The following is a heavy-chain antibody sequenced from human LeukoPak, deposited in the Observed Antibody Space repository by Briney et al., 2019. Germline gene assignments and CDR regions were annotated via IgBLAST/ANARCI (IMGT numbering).Heavy chain of an antibody. CDR2: IIPILGIA. J-gene: IGHJ4*02. Sequence: SVKVSCKASGYTFTGYYMHWVRQAPGQGLEWMGRIIPILGIANYAQKFQGRVTITADKSTSTAYMELSSLRSEDTAVYYCARDGGTSGRYWHFDYWGQGTLVTVSS. CDR3: ARDGGTSGRYWHFDY. CDR1: GYTFTGYY. V-gene: IGHV1-69*04. D-gene: IGHD1-26*01.